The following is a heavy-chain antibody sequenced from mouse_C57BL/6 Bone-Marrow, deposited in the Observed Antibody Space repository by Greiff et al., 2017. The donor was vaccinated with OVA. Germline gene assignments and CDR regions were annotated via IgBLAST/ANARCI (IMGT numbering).Heavy chain of an antibody. CDR3: ARSGLLPKFAY. CDR2: IDPNSGGT. D-gene: IGHD1-1*01. J-gene: IGHJ3*01. CDR1: GYTFTSYW. V-gene: IGHV1-72*01. Sequence: QVQLKQPGAELVKPGASVKLSCKASGYTFTSYWMHWVKQRPGRGLEWIGRIDPNSGGTKYNEKFKSKATLTVDKPSSTAYMQLSSLTSEDSAVYYCARSGLLPKFAYWGQGTLVTVSA.